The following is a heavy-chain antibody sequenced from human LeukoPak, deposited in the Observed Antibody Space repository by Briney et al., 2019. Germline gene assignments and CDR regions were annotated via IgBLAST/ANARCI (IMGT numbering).Heavy chain of an antibody. CDR2: IYYSGST. D-gene: IGHD2-15*01. CDR1: GGSISSSSYY. CDR3: ARTIAGGYCSAGSCFYDY. J-gene: IGHJ4*02. Sequence: SETLFLTCTVSGGSISSSSYYWGWIRQPPGKGLEWIGSIYYSGSTYYNPSLKSRVTISVDTSKNQFSLKLSSVTAADTAVYYCARTIAGGYCSAGSCFYDYWGQGTLVTVSS. V-gene: IGHV4-39*01.